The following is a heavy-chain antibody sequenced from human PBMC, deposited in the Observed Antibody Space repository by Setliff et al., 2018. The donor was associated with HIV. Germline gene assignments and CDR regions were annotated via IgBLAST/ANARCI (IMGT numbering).Heavy chain of an antibody. CDR1: GFTFSSYG. J-gene: IGHJ6*03. D-gene: IGHD5-12*01. Sequence: PGGSLRLSCAASGFTFSSYGMTWVRQAPGKGLEWVSYISSSGSTIYYADSVKGRFTISRDNSKNTLYLQMNSLRPEDTAVYYCARDGAVATWGDYYYYMDVWGKGTTVTVSS. CDR3: ARDGAVATWGDYYYYMDV. V-gene: IGHV3-48*01. CDR2: ISSSGSTI.